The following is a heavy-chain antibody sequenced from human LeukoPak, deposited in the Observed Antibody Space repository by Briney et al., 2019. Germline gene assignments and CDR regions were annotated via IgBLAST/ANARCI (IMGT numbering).Heavy chain of an antibody. Sequence: GGSLRLSCAASGFTFSSYGMSWVRQAPGKGLEWVSAISGSGGSTYYADSVKGRFTISRDNAQNSLYLQMNSLRAEDTAVYYCARIPYSSSSGAFDIWGQGTMVTVSS. CDR3: ARIPYSSSSGAFDI. CDR2: ISGSGGST. CDR1: GFTFSSYG. J-gene: IGHJ3*02. D-gene: IGHD6-13*01. V-gene: IGHV3-23*01.